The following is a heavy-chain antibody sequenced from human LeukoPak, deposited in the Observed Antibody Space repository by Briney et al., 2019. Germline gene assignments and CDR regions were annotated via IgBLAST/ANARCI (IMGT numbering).Heavy chain of an antibody. Sequence: SETLSLTCAVYGGSFSGYYWSWIRQPPGKGLEWIGEINRSGSTNYNPSLKSRVTISVDTSKNQFSLKLSSVTAADTAVYYCARSHPIYDILTGYYYYYGMDVWGQGTTVTVSS. CDR2: INRSGST. D-gene: IGHD3-9*01. CDR3: ARSHPIYDILTGYYYYYGMDV. J-gene: IGHJ6*02. CDR1: GGSFSGYY. V-gene: IGHV4-34*01.